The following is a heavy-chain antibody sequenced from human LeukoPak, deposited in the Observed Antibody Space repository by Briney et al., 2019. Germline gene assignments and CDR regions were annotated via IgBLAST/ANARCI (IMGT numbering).Heavy chain of an antibody. V-gene: IGHV3-48*01. Sequence: GGSLRLSCAASGFTFSDYSMNWVRQAPGKGLQWVSFISSSSNTIYYAGSVKGRFTISRDNAENSLYLQMNSLRAEDTAVYYCARAYSTYHMDVWGKGTTVTISS. CDR1: GFTFSDYS. D-gene: IGHD4-11*01. J-gene: IGHJ6*03. CDR3: ARAYSTYHMDV. CDR2: ISSSSNTI.